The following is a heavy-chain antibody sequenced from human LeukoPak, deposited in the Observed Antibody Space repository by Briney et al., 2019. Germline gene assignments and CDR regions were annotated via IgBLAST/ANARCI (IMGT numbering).Heavy chain of an antibody. J-gene: IGHJ4*02. Sequence: SETLSLTCAVYGGSFSGYYWSWIRQPPGKGLEWIGYISYSGSTNYNPSLKSRVTASVDTSKNQFSLRLGSVTAADTAVYYCARAMGYSSVFDYWGQGTLVTVSS. CDR3: ARAMGYSSVFDY. D-gene: IGHD6-19*01. CDR1: GGSFSGYY. CDR2: ISYSGST. V-gene: IGHV4-59*01.